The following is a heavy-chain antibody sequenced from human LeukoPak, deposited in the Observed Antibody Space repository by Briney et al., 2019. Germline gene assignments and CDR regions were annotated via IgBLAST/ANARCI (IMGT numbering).Heavy chain of an antibody. V-gene: IGHV3-66*04. J-gene: IGHJ4*02. Sequence: GGSLRLSCAASEFSVGSNYMTWVRQAPGKGLEWVSLIYSGGSTYYADSVKGRFTISRDNSKKMLYLQMNSLRAEDTAVYYCAKPYDSSGQYYFDYWGQGTRVTVSS. CDR2: IYSGGST. CDR1: EFSVGSNY. CDR3: AKPYDSSGQYYFDY. D-gene: IGHD3-22*01.